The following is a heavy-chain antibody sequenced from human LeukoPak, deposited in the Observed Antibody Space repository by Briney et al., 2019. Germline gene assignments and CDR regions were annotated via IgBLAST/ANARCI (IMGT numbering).Heavy chain of an antibody. CDR3: ARANFLYCSSTTCLFDY. Sequence: ASVKVSCKASGYTFTDYYMHWVRQAPGQGFEWMGWINPNDGDTNYAQKFQGRVTMTRDTSISTAHMEVSRLRPDDTAVYYCARANFLYCSSTTCLFDYWGQGTLVTVSS. V-gene: IGHV1-2*02. CDR2: INPNDGDT. D-gene: IGHD2-2*01. CDR1: GYTFTDYY. J-gene: IGHJ4*02.